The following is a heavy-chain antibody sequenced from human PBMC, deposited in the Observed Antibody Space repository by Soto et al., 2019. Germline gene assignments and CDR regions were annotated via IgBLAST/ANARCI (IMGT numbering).Heavy chain of an antibody. Sequence: PGGSLRLSCVASGFTFRSNGMHWVRQAPGKGLEWVAVIWYDGSNMYYADSVKGRFTISRDNSRNTLYLQMNSLRAEDTAVYYWVRWGPDKTWDYWGHGXQVTVSS. D-gene: IGHD3-16*01. CDR3: VRWGPDKTWDY. V-gene: IGHV3-33*01. CDR1: GFTFRSNG. J-gene: IGHJ4*01. CDR2: IWYDGSNM.